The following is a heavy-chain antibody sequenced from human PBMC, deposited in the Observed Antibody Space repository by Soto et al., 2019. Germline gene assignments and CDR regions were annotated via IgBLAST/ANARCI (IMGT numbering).Heavy chain of an antibody. V-gene: IGHV3-30*18. J-gene: IGHJ6*02. CDR3: AKDLTISDGYYYYYGMDV. CDR1: GFTFSSYG. Sequence: QVQLVESGGGVVQPGRSLRLSCAASGFTFSSYGMHWVRQAPGKGLEWVAVISYDGSNKYYADSVKGRFTISRDNSKNTLYLQMNSLRAEDTAVYYCAKDLTISDGYYYYYGMDVWGQGTTVTVSS. CDR2: ISYDGSNK. D-gene: IGHD3-3*01.